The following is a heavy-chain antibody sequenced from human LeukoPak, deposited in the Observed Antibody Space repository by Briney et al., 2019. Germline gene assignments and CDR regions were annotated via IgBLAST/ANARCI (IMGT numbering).Heavy chain of an antibody. J-gene: IGHJ4*02. Sequence: PGGSLRLSCAASGFTFSSYAMHWVRRAPGKGLEWVAVISYDGSNKYYADSVKGRFTISRDNSKNTLYLQMNSLRAEDTAVYYCARGHVVVPAAPDYWGQGTLVTVSS. CDR1: GFTFSSYA. CDR3: ARGHVVVPAAPDY. V-gene: IGHV3-30-3*01. D-gene: IGHD2-2*01. CDR2: ISYDGSNK.